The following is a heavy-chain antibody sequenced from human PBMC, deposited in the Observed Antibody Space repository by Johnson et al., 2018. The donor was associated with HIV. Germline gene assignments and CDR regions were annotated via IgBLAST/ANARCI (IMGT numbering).Heavy chain of an antibody. D-gene: IGHD3-22*01. J-gene: IGHJ3*02. CDR2: ISWNSGSI. CDR1: GFSVSNNY. Sequence: VQLVESGGGLVQPGRSLRLSCVASGFSVSNNYMNWVRQAPGKGLEWVSGISWNSGSIGYADSVKGRFTISRDNAKNSLYLQMNSLRAEDTALYYCARDLGSGYNDAFDIWGQGTMVTISS. V-gene: IGHV3-9*01. CDR3: ARDLGSGYNDAFDI.